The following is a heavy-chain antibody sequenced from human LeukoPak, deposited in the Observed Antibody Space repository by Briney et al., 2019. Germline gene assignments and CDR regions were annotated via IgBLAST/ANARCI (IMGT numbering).Heavy chain of an antibody. CDR3: ARATSHGYSYGYVDY. D-gene: IGHD5-18*01. V-gene: IGHV4-59*01. CDR2: IYYSGST. Sequence: PSETLSLTYTVSGGSISSYYWSWIRQPPGKGLEWIGYIYYSGSTNYNPSLKSRVTISLDTSKNQFSLKLSSVTAADTAVYYCARATSHGYSYGYVDYWGQGTLVTVSS. CDR1: GGSISSYY. J-gene: IGHJ4*02.